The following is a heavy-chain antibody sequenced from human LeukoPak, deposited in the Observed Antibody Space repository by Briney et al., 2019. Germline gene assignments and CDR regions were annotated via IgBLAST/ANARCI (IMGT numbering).Heavy chain of an antibody. V-gene: IGHV1-8*01. J-gene: IGHJ4*02. CDR1: GYTFTSYD. CDR2: MNPNSGNT. CDR3: ARGTGNYYYGSGGFDY. Sequence: ASVKVSCKASGYTFTSYDINWVRQATGQGLEWMGWMNPNSGNTGYAQKFQGRVTMTRNTSISTAYMELSSLRSEDTAVYYCARGTGNYYYGSGGFDYWGQGTLVTVSS. D-gene: IGHD3-10*01.